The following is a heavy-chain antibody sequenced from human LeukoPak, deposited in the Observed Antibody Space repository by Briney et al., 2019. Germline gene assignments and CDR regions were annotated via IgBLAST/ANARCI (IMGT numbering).Heavy chain of an antibody. V-gene: IGHV3-30*18. CDR2: ISYDGSNT. Sequence: GGSLRLSCAASGFTFSSYGMHWVRQAPGKGLEWVAVISYDGSNTYYADSVKGRFTISRDNSKNTLYLQMNSLRAEDTAVYYCAKEYYGVATYYFDYWGQGTLVTVSS. CDR3: AKEYYGVATYYFDY. J-gene: IGHJ4*02. D-gene: IGHD3-10*01. CDR1: GFTFSSYG.